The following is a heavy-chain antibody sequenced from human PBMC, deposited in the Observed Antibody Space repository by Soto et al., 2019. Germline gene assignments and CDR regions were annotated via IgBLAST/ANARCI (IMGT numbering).Heavy chain of an antibody. CDR1: GLSLSTTGVG. J-gene: IGHJ4*02. D-gene: IGHD6-19*01. CDR3: AHRLAVAGARYFDK. V-gene: IGHV2-5*02. Sequence: QITLKESGPTLVKPTQTLTLTCTFSGLSLSTTGVGVGWIRQPPGKALEWLALIYWDDDKRYSPSLKSRLTITMDTSKNQLVLTMTNMDPVDTATYYCAHRLAVAGARYFDKWGQGTLVTVSS. CDR2: IYWDDDK.